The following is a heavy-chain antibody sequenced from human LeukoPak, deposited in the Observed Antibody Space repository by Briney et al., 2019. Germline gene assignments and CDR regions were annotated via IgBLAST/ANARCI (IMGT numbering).Heavy chain of an antibody. CDR3: AKDNSVYSGYSFDY. V-gene: IGHV3-9*01. CDR2: ISWKSGSI. CDR1: GFTFDDYA. D-gene: IGHD5-12*01. Sequence: GGSLRLSCAASGFTFDDYAMHWVRQAPGKGLEWVSGISWKSGSIGYADSVKGRFTISRDNAKNSLYLQMNSLRAEDTALYYCAKDNSVYSGYSFDYWGQGTLVTVSS. J-gene: IGHJ4*02.